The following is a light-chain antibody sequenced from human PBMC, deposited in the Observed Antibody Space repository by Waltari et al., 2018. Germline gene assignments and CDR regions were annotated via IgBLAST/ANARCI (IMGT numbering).Light chain of an antibody. CDR1: SNDVGAYDC. CDR2: DVH. CDR3: ASKTTNAAIL. Sequence: QSALTQPASVSGSPGQSITLSCTGTSNDVGAYDCVSWYQHHPGKVPQLLIYDVHNRPSGASDGFSGSKSGNTASLPISGLQAGDEADYCCASKTTNAAILVGGGTTVTVL. V-gene: IGLV2-14*03. J-gene: IGLJ2*01.